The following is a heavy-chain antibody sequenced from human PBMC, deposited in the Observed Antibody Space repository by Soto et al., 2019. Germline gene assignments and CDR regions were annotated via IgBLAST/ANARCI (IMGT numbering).Heavy chain of an antibody. CDR1: GFAVSSKY. D-gene: IGHD6-19*01. CDR2: IYGGGTT. V-gene: IGHV3-53*01. Sequence: EVQVVESGGGLIQPGGSLRLSCAAPGFAVSSKYMTWVRQAPGKGLEWVSVIYGGGTTYYADSVKGRFTVSRDTSKNTLYLHMNSLRAEDTAVYYCVQTTGWPGFDFWGQGTLVTVSS. J-gene: IGHJ4*02. CDR3: VQTTGWPGFDF.